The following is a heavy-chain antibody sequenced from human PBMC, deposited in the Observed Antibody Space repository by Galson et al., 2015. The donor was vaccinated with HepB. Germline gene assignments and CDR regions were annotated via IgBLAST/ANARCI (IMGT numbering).Heavy chain of an antibody. D-gene: IGHD3-3*01. CDR1: GYTFTSYG. CDR3: ARLRITIFGVADYYFDY. CDR2: ISAYNGNT. Sequence: SVKVSCKASGYTFTSYGISWVRQAPGQGLEWMGWISAYNGNTNYAQKLQGRVTMTTDTSTSTACMELRSLRSDDTAVYYCARLRITIFGVADYYFDYWGQGTLVTVSS. J-gene: IGHJ4*02. V-gene: IGHV1-18*01.